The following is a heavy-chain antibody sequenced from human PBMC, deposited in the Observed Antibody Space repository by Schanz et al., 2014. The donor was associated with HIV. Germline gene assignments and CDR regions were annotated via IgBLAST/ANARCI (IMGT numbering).Heavy chain of an antibody. D-gene: IGHD1-1*01. J-gene: IGHJ6*02. CDR1: GFTFKNYA. Sequence: EVQLLESGGGLVQPGGSLRLSCAASGFTFKNYAMSWVRQPPGKGLEWVSTISASGATTFYADSVKGRFTISRDNSKNTLFLQMNSLRVEDTAVYYCTKEVPPDVWGQGTTVTVS. CDR2: ISASGATT. V-gene: IGHV3-23*01. CDR3: TKEVPPDV.